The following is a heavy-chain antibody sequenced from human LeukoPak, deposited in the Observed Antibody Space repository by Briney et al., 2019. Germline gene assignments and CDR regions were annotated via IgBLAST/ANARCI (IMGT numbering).Heavy chain of an antibody. V-gene: IGHV3-23*01. Sequence: GGSLRLSCVASGFTFSSYAMSWVRQAPGKGLEWVSAISGSGGSTYYADSVKGRFTISRDNSKNTLYLQMNSLRAEDTAVYYCAKGTYYYGSGSFLDYWGQGTLVTVSS. CDR2: ISGSGGST. J-gene: IGHJ4*02. CDR1: GFTFSSYA. CDR3: AKGTYYYGSGSFLDY. D-gene: IGHD3-10*01.